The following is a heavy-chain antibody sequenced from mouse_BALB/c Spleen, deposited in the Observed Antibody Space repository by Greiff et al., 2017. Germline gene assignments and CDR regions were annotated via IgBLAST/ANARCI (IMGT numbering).Heavy chain of an antibody. Sequence: EVKLMESGGGLVQPGGSLNLSCAASGFDFSRYWMSWARQAPGKGQEWIGEINPGSSTINYTPSLKDKFIISRDNAKNTLYLQMSKVRSEDTALYYCARHYYGSTYWYFDVWGAGTTVTVSS. CDR2: INPGSSTI. J-gene: IGHJ1*01. CDR1: GFDFSRYW. D-gene: IGHD1-1*01. CDR3: ARHYYGSTYWYFDV. V-gene: IGHV4-2*02.